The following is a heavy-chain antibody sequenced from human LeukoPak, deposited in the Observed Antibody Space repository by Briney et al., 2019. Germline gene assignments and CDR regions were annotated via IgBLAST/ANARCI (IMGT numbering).Heavy chain of an antibody. Sequence: PGGSLRLSCAASGFTFSNYAMSWVRQAPGKGLEWVSAITGSGGTTYYADSAKGRFTISRDNSKNTVYLQMNSLRAEDTAVYYCAKGPDECGIKAYADFWGQGTLVTVSS. J-gene: IGHJ4*02. CDR1: GFTFSNYA. V-gene: IGHV3-23*01. D-gene: IGHD1-14*01. CDR2: ITGSGGTT. CDR3: AKGPDECGIKAYADF.